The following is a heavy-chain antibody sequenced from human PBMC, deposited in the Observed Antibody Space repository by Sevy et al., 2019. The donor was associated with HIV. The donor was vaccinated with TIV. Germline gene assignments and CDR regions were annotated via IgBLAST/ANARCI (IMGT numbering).Heavy chain of an antibody. CDR3: ARGFLYYFDF. Sequence: SETLSLTCIVSGDSVNSYYWNWIRRSPGKGLEWIGCIYYIGSTNYNPSLKSRVTISLDTSKNQFSLKLTSVSAADTAVYYCARGFLYYFDFWGQGTLVTVSS. CDR1: GDSVNSYY. V-gene: IGHV4-59*02. CDR2: IYYIGST. J-gene: IGHJ4*02.